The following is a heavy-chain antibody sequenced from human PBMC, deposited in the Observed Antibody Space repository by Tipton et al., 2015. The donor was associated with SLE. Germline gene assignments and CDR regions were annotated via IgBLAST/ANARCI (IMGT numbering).Heavy chain of an antibody. J-gene: IGHJ5*02. D-gene: IGHD6-13*01. CDR3: ACSNGYSSSCYGPYNWFDP. V-gene: IGHV4-39*07. Sequence: TLSLTCTVSGGSISSSSYYWDWIRQPPGKGLEWIGRIDHSGSTYYNPSLKSRVTISVDTTKNQFSLKLSSVTAADTAVYYCACSNGYSSSCYGPYNWFDPWGQGTLVTVSS. CDR1: GGSISSSSYY. CDR2: IDHSGST.